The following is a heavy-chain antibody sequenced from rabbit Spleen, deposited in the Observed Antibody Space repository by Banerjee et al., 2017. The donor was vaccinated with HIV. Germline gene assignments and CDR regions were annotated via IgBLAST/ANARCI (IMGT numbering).Heavy chain of an antibody. V-gene: IGHV1S40*01. CDR3: ARGIYDSSNSPYFM. Sequence: QSLEESGGDLVKPGASLTLTCTASGFSFSSSYWICWVRQAPGKGLEWVGCIYTGSSGSTYYASWAKGRFTISKTSSTTVTLQMTSLTAADTATYFCARGIYDSSNSPYFMWGPGTLVTV. J-gene: IGHJ4*01. CDR2: IYTGSSGST. CDR1: GFSFSSSYW. D-gene: IGHD1-1*01.